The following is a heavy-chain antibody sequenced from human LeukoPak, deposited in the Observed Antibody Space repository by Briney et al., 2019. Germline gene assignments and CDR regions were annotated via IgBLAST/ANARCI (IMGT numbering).Heavy chain of an antibody. CDR1: GGTYSSYA. J-gene: IGHJ4*02. Sequence: SVKVSCKASGGTYSSYAISWVRQAPGQGLEWMGGIIPIFGTANYAQKFQGRVTITADESTSTAYMELSSLRSEDTAVYYCARRDYGDYVLDYWGQGTLVTVSS. D-gene: IGHD4-17*01. CDR2: IIPIFGTA. V-gene: IGHV1-69*13. CDR3: ARRDYGDYVLDY.